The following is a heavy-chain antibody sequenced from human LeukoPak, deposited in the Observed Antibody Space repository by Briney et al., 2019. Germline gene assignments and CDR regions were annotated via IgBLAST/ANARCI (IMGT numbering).Heavy chain of an antibody. CDR1: GGSISSGGYY. J-gene: IGHJ6*03. CDR2: IYHSGST. CDR3: ARQGVIVATPRYMDV. D-gene: IGHD2/OR15-2a*01. V-gene: IGHV4-30-2*01. Sequence: NPSQTLSLTCTVSGGSISSGGYYWSWIRQPPGKGLEWIGYIYHSGSTYYNPSLKSRVTISVDRSKNQFSLKLSSVTAADTAVYYCARQGVIVATPRYMDVWGKGTTVTVSS.